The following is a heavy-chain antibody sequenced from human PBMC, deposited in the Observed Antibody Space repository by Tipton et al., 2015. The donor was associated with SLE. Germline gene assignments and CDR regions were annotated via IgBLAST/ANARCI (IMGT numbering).Heavy chain of an antibody. V-gene: IGHV4-31*03. Sequence: TLSLTCTVSGGSISSGGYYWSWIRQHPGKGLEWIGYIYYSGSTYYNPSLKSRVTISVDTSKNQFSLKLSSVTAADTAVYYCARVAVAAAGLGYWGQGTLVTVSP. CDR2: IYYSGST. J-gene: IGHJ4*02. D-gene: IGHD6-13*01. CDR1: GGSISSGGYY. CDR3: ARVAVAAAGLGY.